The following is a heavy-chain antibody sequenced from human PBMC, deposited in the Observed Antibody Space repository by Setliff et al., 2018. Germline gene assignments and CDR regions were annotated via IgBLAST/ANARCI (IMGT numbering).Heavy chain of an antibody. CDR1: GFTFDDYG. J-gene: IGHJ4*02. Sequence: GSLRLSCAASGFTFDDYGMSWVRQAPGKGLEWVSTINWNGGSTSYADSVKGRFTISRDIAENSLYLRMNGLRAEDTAFYYCARVYAYSYGFDSWGQGTQVTVSS. CDR2: INWNGGST. V-gene: IGHV3-20*04. CDR3: ARVYAYSYGFDS. D-gene: IGHD5-18*01.